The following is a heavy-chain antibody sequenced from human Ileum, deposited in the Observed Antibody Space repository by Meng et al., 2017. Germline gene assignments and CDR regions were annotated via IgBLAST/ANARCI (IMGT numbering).Heavy chain of an antibody. D-gene: IGHD4-23*01. CDR1: RGCMGRNIH. Sequence: VQESGPGVMGPSRALVLTLTGSRGCMGRNIHWSWVRQPPGKGLEWGGQISHRGCAYYHPFLKGRSTMTVNKAKSQFSPVLTSVTDSDTAIYCCARHGGYSQDFWGQGTLVTVSS. CDR2: ISHRGCA. J-gene: IGHJ4*02. CDR3: ARHGGYSQDF. V-gene: IGHV4-4*01.